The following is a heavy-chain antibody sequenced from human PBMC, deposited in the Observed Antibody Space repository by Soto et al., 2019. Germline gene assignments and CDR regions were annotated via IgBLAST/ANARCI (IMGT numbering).Heavy chain of an antibody. Sequence: ASVKVSCKAFGYTFTTYYMHWVRQAPGQGLEWMGMINTSAGTTSYAQKFQGRVTMTRDTSTSTVYMELSSLTSEDTAVYYCSRAGMVSTLEYWGQGTLVTVSS. J-gene: IGHJ4*02. D-gene: IGHD5-12*01. CDR2: INTSAGTT. V-gene: IGHV1-46*03. CDR1: GYTFTTYY. CDR3: SRAGMVSTLEY.